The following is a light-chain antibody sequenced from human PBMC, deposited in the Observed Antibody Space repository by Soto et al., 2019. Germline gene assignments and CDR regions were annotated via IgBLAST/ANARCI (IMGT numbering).Light chain of an antibody. CDR1: SSNIGTYT. Sequence: QSVLTQPPSASGTPGQRVTIACAGSSSNIGTYTVNWYQQVPGTAPKLLIYSNNQRPSGVPDRFSGSKSGTSASLAISGLQSEYEADDYCAAWDASLNGVIFGGGTKLTVL. CDR2: SNN. V-gene: IGLV1-44*01. CDR3: AAWDASLNGVI. J-gene: IGLJ2*01.